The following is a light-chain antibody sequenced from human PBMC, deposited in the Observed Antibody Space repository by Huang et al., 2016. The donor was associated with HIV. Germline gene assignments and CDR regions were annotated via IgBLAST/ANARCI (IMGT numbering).Light chain of an antibody. CDR3: QQRGAWPLT. CDR2: DSF. CDR1: KNINNY. Sequence: DIVLTQSPATLSLSPGQRATLSCRASKNINNYLVWYQQKPGQAPRLLIYDSFNRATGIPAMFSGIGSGTDFTLTINTLEPEDFAVYYCQQRGAWPLTFGGGTKVEIK. J-gene: IGKJ4*01. V-gene: IGKV3-11*01.